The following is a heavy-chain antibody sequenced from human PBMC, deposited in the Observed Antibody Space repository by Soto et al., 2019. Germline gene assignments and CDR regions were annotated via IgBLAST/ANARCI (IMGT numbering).Heavy chain of an antibody. D-gene: IGHD3-10*01. CDR3: ARDQNGGSGIGDYMDV. J-gene: IGHJ6*03. V-gene: IGHV3-66*01. CDR2: IQSGGPT. Sequence: PGGSLRLSCAASGFTVSSKYMSWVRQAPGKGLEWVSLIQSGGPTYYADSVKGRFTISRDNAENTLHLQMNSLRAEDTAVYYCARDQNGGSGIGDYMDVWGKGTTVTVSS. CDR1: GFTVSSKY.